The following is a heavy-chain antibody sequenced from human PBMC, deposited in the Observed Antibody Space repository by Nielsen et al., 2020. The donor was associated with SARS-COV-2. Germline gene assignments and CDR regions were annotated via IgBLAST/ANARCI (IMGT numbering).Heavy chain of an antibody. Sequence: GESLKISCAASGFTFSSYTLSWVRQAPGKGLKWVAGISGSGGTTDYADSAKGRFAITRDNSGNTLYLHMNSLRAEDTAVYYCTSAPRSSVTPPWDYWGQGILVTVSS. V-gene: IGHV3-23*01. D-gene: IGHD4-17*01. CDR1: GFTFSSYT. J-gene: IGHJ4*02. CDR3: TSAPRSSVTPPWDY. CDR2: ISGSGGTT.